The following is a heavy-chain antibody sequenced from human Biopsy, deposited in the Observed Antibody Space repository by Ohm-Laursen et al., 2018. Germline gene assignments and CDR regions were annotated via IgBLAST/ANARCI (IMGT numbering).Heavy chain of an antibody. V-gene: IGHV3-30*18. D-gene: IGHD2-8*01. Sequence: RSLRLSCAASGFTFTSYAMHWVRQAPGKGLEWVAVISYDGSGEYYADSLQGRFIISRDNPKNTLYLQMNSLRGEDTAVYYCAKCMTGGSNYYFHHCGQGTLVTVSS. CDR3: AKCMTGGSNYYFHH. CDR1: GFTFTSYA. J-gene: IGHJ4*02. CDR2: ISYDGSGE.